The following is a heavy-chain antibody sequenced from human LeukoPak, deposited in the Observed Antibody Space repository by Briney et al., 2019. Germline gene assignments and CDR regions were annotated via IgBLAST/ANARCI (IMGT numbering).Heavy chain of an antibody. CDR1: GFTFSSYD. V-gene: IGHV3-48*03. Sequence: GGSLRLSCAASGFTFSSYDMNWVRQAPGKGLEWVSYISSGASAIYYADSVKGRFTISRDNSKNTLYLEMNSLRAEDTAVYYCARSNCNSCYLGVWYYFDYWGQGALVTVSS. CDR3: ARSNCNSCYLGVWYYFDY. CDR2: ISSGASAI. J-gene: IGHJ4*02. D-gene: IGHD1/OR15-1a*01.